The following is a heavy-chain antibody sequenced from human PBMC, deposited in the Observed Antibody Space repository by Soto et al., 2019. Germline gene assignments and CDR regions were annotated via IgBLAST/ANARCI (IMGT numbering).Heavy chain of an antibody. Sequence: VQLQQWGAGLLKPSETLSLTCDVYGGSFSGYCWSWIRQTPGERLEWVGDICHGGGANYNPSLKSRVSFSMDPSKNQFSLKLNSVMAADTAVYYCAGYSNSWSKYVKHWGRGSLVTVSS. J-gene: IGHJ1*01. V-gene: IGHV4-34*01. CDR1: GGSFSGYC. D-gene: IGHD6-13*01. CDR2: ICHGGGA. CDR3: AGYSNSWSKYVKH.